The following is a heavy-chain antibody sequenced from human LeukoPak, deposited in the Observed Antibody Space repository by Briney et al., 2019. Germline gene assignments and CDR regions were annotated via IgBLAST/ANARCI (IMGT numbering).Heavy chain of an antibody. V-gene: IGHV3-30-3*01. CDR1: GFTFSSYA. Sequence: GGSLRLSCAASGFTFSSYAMHWVRQAPGKGLEWVAVISYDGSNKYYADSVKGRFTISRDNSKNTLYLQMNSLRAEDTAVYYCAKGWEDYDLDAFDIWGQGTMVTVSS. CDR3: AKGWEDYDLDAFDI. J-gene: IGHJ3*02. CDR2: ISYDGSNK. D-gene: IGHD4-17*01.